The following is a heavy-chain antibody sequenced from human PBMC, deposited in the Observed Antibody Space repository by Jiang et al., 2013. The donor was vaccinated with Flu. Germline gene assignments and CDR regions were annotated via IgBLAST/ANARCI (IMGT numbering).Heavy chain of an antibody. CDR3: ARIFENRGVAGYDY. J-gene: IGHJ4*02. D-gene: IGHD6-19*01. V-gene: IGHV2-70*11. Sequence: LEWLARIDWDDDKYYSTSLKTRLTISKDTSQDQVVLRMTNMDPVDTATYYCARIFENRGVAGYDYWGQGAPVTVSS. CDR2: IDWDDDK.